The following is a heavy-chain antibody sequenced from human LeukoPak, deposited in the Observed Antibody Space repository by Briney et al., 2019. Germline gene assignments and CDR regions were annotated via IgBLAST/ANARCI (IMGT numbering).Heavy chain of an antibody. CDR2: IKPDSGGT. J-gene: IGHJ4*01. Sequence: ASVKVSCKASGYIFSDYYMHWVRQAPGQGLEWMGWIKPDSGGTNYEQKFQGRFTMTRDTSISTAYMELSSLRSDDTAVYYCARDSSGSFGDYWGQGTLVAVSS. V-gene: IGHV1-2*02. D-gene: IGHD6-19*01. CDR1: GYIFSDYY. CDR3: ARDSSGSFGDY.